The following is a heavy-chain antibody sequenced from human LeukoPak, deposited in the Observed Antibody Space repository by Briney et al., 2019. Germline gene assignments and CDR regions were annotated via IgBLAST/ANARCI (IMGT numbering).Heavy chain of an antibody. Sequence: GASVKVSCKASGYTFTSYGISWVRQAPGQGLEWMGWINPNSGGTNYAQKFQGRVTMTRDTSISTAYMELSRLRSDDTAVYYCARGGSSSRRDYFDYWGQGTLVTVSS. CDR3: ARGGSSSRRDYFDY. CDR2: INPNSGGT. V-gene: IGHV1-2*02. CDR1: GYTFTSYG. J-gene: IGHJ4*02. D-gene: IGHD6-13*01.